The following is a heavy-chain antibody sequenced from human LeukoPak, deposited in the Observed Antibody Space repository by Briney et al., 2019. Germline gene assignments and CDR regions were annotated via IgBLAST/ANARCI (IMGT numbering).Heavy chain of an antibody. Sequence: GGSLRLSCAASGFDVSSHHMVWVRQAPGQGLEWVANINVDGTAEYYVDSVKGRFTISRDNAKNSLYLQMNSLRAEDTAVYYCARDPYRFAFDIWGQGTVVLVSS. CDR1: GFDVSSHH. J-gene: IGHJ3*02. CDR2: INVDGTAE. V-gene: IGHV3-7*03. D-gene: IGHD1-26*01. CDR3: ARDPYRFAFDI.